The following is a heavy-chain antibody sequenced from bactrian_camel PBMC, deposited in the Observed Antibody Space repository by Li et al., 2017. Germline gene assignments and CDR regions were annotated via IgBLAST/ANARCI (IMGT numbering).Heavy chain of an antibody. CDR3: AAGFTY. J-gene: IGHJ4*01. D-gene: IGHD5*01. CDR2: ISIGSANM. CDR1: GFTFNAAD. Sequence: DVQLVESGGGLVLPGGSLRLSCAASGFTFNAADMSWVRQAPGKALEWISTISIGSANMYYTNSVKGRFTISRDNAKNTMYLEMNNLKFENTARYFCAAGFTYWGQGTQVTVS. V-gene: IGHV3S40*01.